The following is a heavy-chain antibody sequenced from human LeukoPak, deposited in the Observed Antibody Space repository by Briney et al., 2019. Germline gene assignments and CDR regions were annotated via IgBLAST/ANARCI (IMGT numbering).Heavy chain of an antibody. D-gene: IGHD1-1*01. CDR3: ARSNDGSITYNY. Sequence: PSETLSLTCTVSGYSLRRGYYWGWIRPPPGKGLEGIGSIYQSGSTYYNPSLKSRVTISVDTSKNQFSLKLSSVTAADTAVYYCARSNDGSITYNYWGQGTLVTVSS. J-gene: IGHJ4*02. CDR2: IYQSGST. V-gene: IGHV4-38-2*02. CDR1: GYSLRRGYY.